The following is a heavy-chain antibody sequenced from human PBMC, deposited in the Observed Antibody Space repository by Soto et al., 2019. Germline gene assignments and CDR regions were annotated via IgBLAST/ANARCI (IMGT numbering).Heavy chain of an antibody. Sequence: PSETLSLTCTVSGDSITNSDYYWNWIRQSPGKGLEWIASIDYSGNTYYNPSLKSRVVISADTSKNLFSLKLRSVTAADTALYFCARDGPSYYGFDVWGQGTTVTVSS. CDR1: GDSITNSDYY. V-gene: IGHV4-30-4*01. CDR3: ARDGPSYYGFDV. CDR2: IDYSGNT. J-gene: IGHJ6*02.